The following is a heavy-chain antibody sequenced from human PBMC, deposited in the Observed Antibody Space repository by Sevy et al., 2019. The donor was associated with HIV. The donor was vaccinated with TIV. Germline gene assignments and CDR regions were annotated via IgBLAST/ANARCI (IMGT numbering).Heavy chain of an antibody. J-gene: IGHJ3*02. CDR1: GGSISTYS. CDR2: IYDSGHT. Sequence: SETLSLTCTVSGGSISTYSWNWIRQSPGKGLEWIGYIYDSGHTNYNPSLKSRVTISVDTSKNQFSLKLNSVTAADTAVYYCAREKGTVTILSAFDIWGQGTRVTVSS. V-gene: IGHV4-59*01. D-gene: IGHD4-17*01. CDR3: AREKGTVTILSAFDI.